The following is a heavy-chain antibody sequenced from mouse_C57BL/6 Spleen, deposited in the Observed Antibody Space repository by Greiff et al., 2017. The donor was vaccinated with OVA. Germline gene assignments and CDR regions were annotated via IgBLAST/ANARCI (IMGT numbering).Heavy chain of an antibody. CDR1: GYTFTSYW. J-gene: IGHJ4*01. V-gene: IGHV1-53*01. D-gene: IGHD1-1*01. CDR2: INPSNGGT. CDR3: ARSERGITTVVADYAMDY. Sequence: QVQLQQPGTELVKPGASVKLSCKASGYTFTSYWMHWVKQRPGQGLEWIGNINPSNGGTNYNEKFKSKATLTVDKSSSTAYMQLSSLTSEDSAVYYCARSERGITTVVADYAMDYWGQGTSVTVSS.